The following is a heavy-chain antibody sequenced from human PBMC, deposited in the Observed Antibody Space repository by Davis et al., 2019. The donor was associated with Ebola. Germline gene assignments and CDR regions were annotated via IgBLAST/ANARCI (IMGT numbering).Heavy chain of an antibody. CDR2: IDDDGTSR. CDR1: GFTFSGHW. J-gene: IGHJ4*02. D-gene: IGHD4-17*01. V-gene: IGHV3-74*01. CDR3: AKGRYTVTTGPDY. Sequence: GESLKISCAASGFTFSGHWMHWVRQVPGKGLEWIARIDDDGTSRVYADSVKGRFTISRDNAKNSLYLQMHSLRAEDTALYSCAKGRYTVTTGPDYWGQGTLVTVSS.